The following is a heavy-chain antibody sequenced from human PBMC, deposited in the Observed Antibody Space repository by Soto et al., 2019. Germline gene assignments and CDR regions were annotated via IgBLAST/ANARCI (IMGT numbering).Heavy chain of an antibody. J-gene: IGHJ4*02. V-gene: IGHV4-39*01. Sequence: SETLSLTCTVSGGSISSSSYYWGWIRQPPGKGLEWIGSIYYSGSTYYNPSLKSRVTISVDTSKNQVSLKLSSVRGRFKIPRGDANSHVYLDMNDVGPEDTALYYCSRAHPRGRYFDWLIFPLGYWGRGALVTVSS. D-gene: IGHD3-9*01. CDR1: GGSISSSSYY. CDR3: ANSHVYLDMNDVGPEDTALYYCSRAHPRGRYFDWLIFPLGY. CDR2: IYYSGST.